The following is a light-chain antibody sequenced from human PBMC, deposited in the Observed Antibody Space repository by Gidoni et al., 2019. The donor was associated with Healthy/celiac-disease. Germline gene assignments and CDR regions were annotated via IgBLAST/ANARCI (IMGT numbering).Light chain of an antibody. Sequence: IVLPQSPATLSLSPGERATLSCRASKSVSSYLAWYQQKPGQAPRLHIYDASNRATGIPARFSGSGSGTDFTLTISSLEPEDFAVYYCQQRSNWPPYTFXXXTKLEIK. CDR3: QQRSNWPPYT. CDR2: DAS. J-gene: IGKJ2*01. CDR1: KSVSSY. V-gene: IGKV3-11*01.